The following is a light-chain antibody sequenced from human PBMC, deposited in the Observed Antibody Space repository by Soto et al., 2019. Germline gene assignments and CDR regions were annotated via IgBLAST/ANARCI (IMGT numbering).Light chain of an antibody. CDR2: LAY. CDR1: QSLLHSNGYSY. V-gene: IGKV2-28*01. CDR3: MQALQTPPYT. J-gene: IGKJ2*01. Sequence: IVMTQSPLSLPVTPGESASISCRSSQSLLHSNGYSYLDWYLQKPGQSPQLLISLAYYRVSGVLDRFSGRGSGTDFTLKISRVEADDVGLYYCMQALQTPPYTFGQGTKLEI.